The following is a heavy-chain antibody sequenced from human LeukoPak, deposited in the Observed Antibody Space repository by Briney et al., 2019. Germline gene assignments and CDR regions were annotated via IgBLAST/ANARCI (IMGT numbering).Heavy chain of an antibody. Sequence: ASVKVSCKASGYTFTSYDINWVRQATGQGLEWMGWMNPNSGNTGYAQKFQGRVTITRNTSISTAYMELSSLRSEDTAVYYCARGPGSRWLQFHYYYMDVWGKGTTVTVSS. V-gene: IGHV1-8*03. CDR1: GYTFTSYD. CDR3: ARGPGSRWLQFHYYYMDV. J-gene: IGHJ6*03. D-gene: IGHD5-24*01. CDR2: MNPNSGNT.